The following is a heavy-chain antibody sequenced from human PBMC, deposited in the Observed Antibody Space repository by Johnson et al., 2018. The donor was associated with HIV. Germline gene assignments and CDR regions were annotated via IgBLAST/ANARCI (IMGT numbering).Heavy chain of an antibody. D-gene: IGHD3-22*01. Sequence: QVQLVESGGGVVQPGRSLRLSCAASGFTFSSYGMHWVRQAPGKGLEWVAVISYVGSNKYYADSVKGRFTISRDNSKNTLYLQMNSLRAEDTAVYYCAKDQGITMIVVVAGAFDIWGQGTMVTVSS. CDR3: AKDQGITMIVVVAGAFDI. V-gene: IGHV3-30*18. CDR1: GFTFSSYG. CDR2: ISYVGSNK. J-gene: IGHJ3*02.